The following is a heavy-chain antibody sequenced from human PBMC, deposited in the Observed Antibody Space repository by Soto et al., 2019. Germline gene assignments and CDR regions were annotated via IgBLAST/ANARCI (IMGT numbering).Heavy chain of an antibody. D-gene: IGHD1-1*01. CDR3: VEGWNDF. V-gene: IGHV3-15*01. CDR2: IKGKADGGAR. Sequence: PGGSLRLSCVTSGFMFSSAWMSWVRQAPGKGLEWVARIKGKADGGARDYAAPVKGRFTISRDDSKNTVYLQMNSLRAEDTAVYYCVEGWNDFWGQGTLVTVSS. CDR1: GFMFSSAW. J-gene: IGHJ4*02.